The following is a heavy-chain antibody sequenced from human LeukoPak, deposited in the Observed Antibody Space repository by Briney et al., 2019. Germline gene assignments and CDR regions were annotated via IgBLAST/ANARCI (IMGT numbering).Heavy chain of an antibody. CDR3: ARGVQYYDFWSGYYAGYYYYYMDV. D-gene: IGHD3-3*01. Sequence: PGGSLRLSCAASGFTFSDYYMSWIRQAPGKGLEWVSYISSSGSTIYYADSVKGRFTISRDNAKNSLYLQMNSLRAEDTAVYYCARGVQYYDFWSGYYAGYYYYYMDVWGKGTTVTVSS. J-gene: IGHJ6*03. V-gene: IGHV3-11*01. CDR2: ISSSGSTI. CDR1: GFTFSDYY.